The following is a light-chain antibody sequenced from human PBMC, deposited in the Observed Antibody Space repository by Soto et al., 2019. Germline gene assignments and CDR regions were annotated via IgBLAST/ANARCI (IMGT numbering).Light chain of an antibody. CDR1: QSVSSTY. J-gene: IGKJ1*01. Sequence: EIVVTQSPGTLSLSPGERATLSCRASQSVSSTYLAWYQQKLGQAPRLLIYGASTRATGIPDRFSGSGSGTDFTLTISRLEPEDFAVYYCQQYGSSPGTFGQGTKVDIK. CDR2: GAS. CDR3: QQYGSSPGT. V-gene: IGKV3-20*01.